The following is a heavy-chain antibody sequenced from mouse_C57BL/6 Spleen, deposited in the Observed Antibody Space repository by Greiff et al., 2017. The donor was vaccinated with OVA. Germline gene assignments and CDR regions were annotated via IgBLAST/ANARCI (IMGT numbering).Heavy chain of an antibody. CDR2: INPGSGGT. CDR1: GYAFTNYL. Sequence: QVQLKESGAELVRPGTSVKVSCKASGYAFTNYLIEWVKQRPGQGLEWIGVINPGSGGTNYNEKFKGKATLTADKSSSTAYMQLSSLTSEDAAVYFCARRGQYYFDYWGQGTTLTVSS. V-gene: IGHV1-54*01. J-gene: IGHJ2*01. CDR3: ARRGQYYFDY.